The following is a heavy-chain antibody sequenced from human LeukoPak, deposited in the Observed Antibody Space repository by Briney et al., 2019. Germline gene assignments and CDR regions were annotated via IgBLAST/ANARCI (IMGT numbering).Heavy chain of an antibody. CDR3: AKEKYSSGFFDY. Sequence: GGSLRLSCAASGLTVSSNYMSWVRQAPGKGLEWVSAISGSGGRTYYADSVKGRFTISRDNSKNTLYLQMNSLRAEDTAVYYCAKEKYSSGFFDYWGQGTLVTVSS. D-gene: IGHD6-19*01. CDR1: GLTVSSNY. V-gene: IGHV3-23*01. CDR2: ISGSGGRT. J-gene: IGHJ4*02.